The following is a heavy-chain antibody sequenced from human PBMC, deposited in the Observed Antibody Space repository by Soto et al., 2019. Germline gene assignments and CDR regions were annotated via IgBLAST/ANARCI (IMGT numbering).Heavy chain of an antibody. V-gene: IGHV3-21*01. CDR2: ISSSSSYI. D-gene: IGHD2-2*01. J-gene: IGHJ6*02. Sequence: EVQLVESGGGLVKPGGSLRLSCAASGFTFSSYSMNWVRQAPGKGLEWVSSISSSSSYIYYADSVKGRFTISRDNAKNSLYLQMNSLRAEDTAVYYCARDAVVPNHRPYGMDVWGQGTTVTVSS. CDR3: ARDAVVPNHRPYGMDV. CDR1: GFTFSSYS.